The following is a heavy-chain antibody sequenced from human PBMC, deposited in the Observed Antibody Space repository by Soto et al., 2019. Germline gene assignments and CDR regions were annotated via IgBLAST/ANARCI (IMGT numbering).Heavy chain of an antibody. J-gene: IGHJ6*03. Sequence: EVQLLESGGGLVQPGGSLTLSCAASGFTFSSYAMSWVRQAPGKGLEGVSAISGGGDRINYADSVKGRVTISRDNSENTLYLQMNSLRAEDTAIYYCAKGGAVSYYYYMDVWGKGTTVTVSS. V-gene: IGHV3-23*01. D-gene: IGHD4-4*01. CDR3: AKGGAVSYYYYMDV. CDR1: GFTFSSYA. CDR2: ISGGGDRI.